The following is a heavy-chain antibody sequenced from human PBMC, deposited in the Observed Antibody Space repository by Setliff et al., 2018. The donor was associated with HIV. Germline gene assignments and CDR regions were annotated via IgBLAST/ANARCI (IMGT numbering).Heavy chain of an antibody. J-gene: IGHJ2*01. D-gene: IGHD2-21*01. CDR2: IYSSGST. V-gene: IGHV4-59*11. CDR3: AREIGITKSPYWYFDL. CDR1: GASISSHY. Sequence: LSLTCTVSGASISSHYWTWIRQPPGKGPEWIGSIYSSGSTNYNPSLKSRLTISLDTSENQLSLKFNSVTAADTAVYFCAREIGITKSPYWYFDLWGRGTLVTVSS.